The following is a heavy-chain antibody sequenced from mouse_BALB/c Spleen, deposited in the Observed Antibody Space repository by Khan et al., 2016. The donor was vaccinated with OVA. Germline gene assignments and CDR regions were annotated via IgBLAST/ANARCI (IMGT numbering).Heavy chain of an antibody. V-gene: IGHV1S136*01. D-gene: IGHD3-1*01. CDR3: AGGVLGVQPWFAY. Sequence: EVQLQESGPELVKPGASVKMSCKASGYTFTSYVMHWVKQKPGQGLEWIGYINPYNDYTNFNEKFKGKATLTSDKSSSTAYMELSSLTSEDSAVDYYAGGVLGVQPWFAYWGQGTLVTVSA. CDR2: INPYNDYT. J-gene: IGHJ3*01. CDR1: GYTFTSYV.